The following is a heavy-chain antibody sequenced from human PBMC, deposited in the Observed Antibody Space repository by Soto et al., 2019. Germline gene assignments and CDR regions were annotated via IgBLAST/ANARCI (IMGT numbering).Heavy chain of an antibody. D-gene: IGHD5-18*01. Sequence: SGPYAGEPTETLTLTCTVSGFSLSNARMGVSWIRQPPGKALEWLAHIFSNDEKSYSTSLKSRLTISKDTSKSQVVLTMTNMEHVDTATYYCARIRKDTAMVTPYYFDYWGQGTLVTVSS. CDR2: IFSNDEK. CDR1: GFSLSNARMG. CDR3: ARIRKDTAMVTPYYFDY. J-gene: IGHJ4*02. V-gene: IGHV2-26*01.